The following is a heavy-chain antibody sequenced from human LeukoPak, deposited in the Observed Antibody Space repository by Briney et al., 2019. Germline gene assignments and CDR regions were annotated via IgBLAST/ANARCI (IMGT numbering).Heavy chain of an antibody. D-gene: IGHD3-10*01. V-gene: IGHV3-33*07. J-gene: IGHJ4*02. CDR1: GFTFSSYG. CDR2: IWYDGSKK. Sequence: PGGSLRLSCATSGFTFSSYGMYWVRQAPGKGLEWVALIWYDGSKKYYADSVKGRFTISRDKSKNTLYLQMNSLTAEDTAVYYCARDVGNYDSGTSYFDYWGRGTLVTVSS. CDR3: ARDVGNYDSGTSYFDY.